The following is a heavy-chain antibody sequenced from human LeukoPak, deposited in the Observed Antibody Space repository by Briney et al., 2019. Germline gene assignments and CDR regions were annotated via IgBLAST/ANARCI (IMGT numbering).Heavy chain of an antibody. J-gene: IGHJ5*02. CDR3: ARGKTWFAP. Sequence: PSETLSLTCTVSGGSVSSGSHYRSWIRQPPGKGLEWIGYIYYTGSTNYNPSLKSRVTISVDTSKNQFFLNLSSVTATDTAVYYCARGKTWFAPWGQGTLVTVSS. V-gene: IGHV4-61*01. CDR2: IYYTGST. CDR1: GGSVSSGSHY. D-gene: IGHD4-23*01.